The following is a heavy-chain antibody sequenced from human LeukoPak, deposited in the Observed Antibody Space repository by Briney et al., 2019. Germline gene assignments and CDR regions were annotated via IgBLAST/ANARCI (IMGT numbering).Heavy chain of an antibody. CDR1: GFTFSSHA. CDR2: ISSSSSTI. V-gene: IGHV3-48*01. Sequence: GGSLRLSCAASGFTFSSHAMNWVRQTPGKGLEWVSYISSSSSTIYYADSVKGRFTISRDNAKNSLYLQMNSLRAEDTAVYYCARDVSSTSCYVIDYWGQGTLVTVSS. CDR3: ARDVSSTSCYVIDY. J-gene: IGHJ4*02. D-gene: IGHD2-2*01.